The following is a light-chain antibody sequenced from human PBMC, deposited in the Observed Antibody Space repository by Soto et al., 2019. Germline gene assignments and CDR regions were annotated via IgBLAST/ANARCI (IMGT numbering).Light chain of an antibody. V-gene: IGLV2-8*01. CDR3: CSQAGSSTYL. CDR1: SXDVGGYNY. Sequence: QSVLTQPPSASGSPGQSVTISCTGTSXDVGGYNYVSWHQQHPGKAPKLMIYEVNKRPSGVPDRFSGSKSGNTASLTVSGLQAEDEADYYCCSQAGSSTYLFGTGTKVTVL. J-gene: IGLJ1*01. CDR2: EVN.